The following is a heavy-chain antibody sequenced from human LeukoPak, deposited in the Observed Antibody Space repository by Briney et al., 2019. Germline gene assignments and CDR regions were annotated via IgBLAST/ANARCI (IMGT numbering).Heavy chain of an antibody. Sequence: ASVKVSCKASGGTFSSYAISWVRQAPRQGLEWMGGIIPIFGTANYAQKFQGRVTITADESTSTAYMELSSLRSEDTAVYYCARVYRSDYGGNSADDYWGRGTLVTVSS. CDR2: IIPIFGTA. J-gene: IGHJ4*02. CDR1: GGTFSSYA. V-gene: IGHV1-69*13. CDR3: ARVYRSDYGGNSADDY. D-gene: IGHD4-23*01.